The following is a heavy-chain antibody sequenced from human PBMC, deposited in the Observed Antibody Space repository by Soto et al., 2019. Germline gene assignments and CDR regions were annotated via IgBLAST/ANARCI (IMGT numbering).Heavy chain of an antibody. J-gene: IGHJ4*02. CDR2: LSGSGGTT. V-gene: IGHV3-23*01. Sequence: PGGSLRLSCAASGFTFSSYAMSWVRQTPGKGLEWVSTLSGSGGTTYYADSVKGQFTISRDNSKSTLYLQMNSLRAEDTAVYYCASNWYSKWELLGYYFDYWGQGTLVTVSS. D-gene: IGHD1-26*01. CDR3: ASNWYSKWELLGYYFDY. CDR1: GFTFSSYA.